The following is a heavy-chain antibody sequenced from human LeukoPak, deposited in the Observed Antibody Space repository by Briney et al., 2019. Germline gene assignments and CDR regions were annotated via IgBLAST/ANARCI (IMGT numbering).Heavy chain of an antibody. CDR1: GFIVSRNY. Sequence: GGSLRLSCAASGFIVSRNYMSWVRQAPGKGLEWVSVIHSGGSTYYADSVKGRFIISRDNSKNTLYLQMNSLRSEDTAVYYCARDPGGNQNGFDIWGQGTMVTVSS. V-gene: IGHV3-66*01. CDR2: IHSGGST. D-gene: IGHD3-16*01. J-gene: IGHJ3*02. CDR3: ARDPGGNQNGFDI.